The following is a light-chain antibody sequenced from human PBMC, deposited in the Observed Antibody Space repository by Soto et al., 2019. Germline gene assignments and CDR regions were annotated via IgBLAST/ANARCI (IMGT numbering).Light chain of an antibody. CDR1: QIVNTFY. Sequence: ENVLTPSPGTLSLSPGGSATLCCRASQIVNTFYLAWYQQKPGQAPRLLIYDASNRATGIPARFSGSGSGTDFTLTISSLEPEDFAVYYCQQRSNWPPITFGQGTRLEIK. CDR2: DAS. J-gene: IGKJ5*01. CDR3: QQRSNWPPIT. V-gene: IGKV3-11*01.